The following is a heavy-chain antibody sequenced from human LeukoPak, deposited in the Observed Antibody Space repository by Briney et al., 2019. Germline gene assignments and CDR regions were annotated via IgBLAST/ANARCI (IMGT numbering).Heavy chain of an antibody. CDR1: GYTFTGYY. CDR2: INPNSGGT. CDR3: ARVGRRDGYNYGYFGY. V-gene: IGHV1-2*02. D-gene: IGHD5-24*01. Sequence: ASVTVSCTASGYTFTGYYMHWVRQAPGQGLEWMGWINPNSGGTNYAQKFQGRVTMTRDTSISTAYMELSRLRSDDTAVYYCARVGRRDGYNYGYFGYWGQGTLVTVSS. J-gene: IGHJ4*02.